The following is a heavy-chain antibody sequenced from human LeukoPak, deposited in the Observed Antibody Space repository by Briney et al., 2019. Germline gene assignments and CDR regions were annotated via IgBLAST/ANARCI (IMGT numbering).Heavy chain of an antibody. J-gene: IGHJ4*02. CDR2: IYYSGST. CDR1: GGSISSGDYY. V-gene: IGHV4-30-4*08. D-gene: IGHD1-26*01. CDR3: AREGSMGASRYFDY. Sequence: SETLSLTCTVSGGSISSGDYYWSWIRQPPGKGLEWIGYIYYSGSTYYNPSLKSRVTISVDTSKNQFSLKLSSVTAADTAVYYCAREGSMGASRYFDYWGQGTLVTVSS.